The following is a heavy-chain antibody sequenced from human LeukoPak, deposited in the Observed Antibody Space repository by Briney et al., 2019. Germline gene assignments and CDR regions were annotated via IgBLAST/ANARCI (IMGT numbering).Heavy chain of an antibody. V-gene: IGHV6-1*01. D-gene: IGHD3-10*01. CDR3: ARASGPGKGSFDY. CDR1: GDSVSSNSVA. J-gene: IGHJ4*02. CDR2: TYYRSKWYN. Sequence: SQTLSLTCAISGDSVSSNSVAWNWIRQSPSRGLEWLGRTYYRSKWYNDYAVLVKSRITISPDMSKNQFSLQLNSVTPEDTAVYYCARASGPGKGSFDYRGQGILVTVSS.